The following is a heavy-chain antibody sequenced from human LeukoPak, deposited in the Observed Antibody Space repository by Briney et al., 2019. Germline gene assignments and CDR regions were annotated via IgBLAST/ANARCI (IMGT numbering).Heavy chain of an antibody. CDR2: IYYSGST. Sequence: SETLSLTCTVSGGSISSSSYYWGWIRQPPGKGLEWIGSIYYSGSTYYNPSLKSRVTISVDTSKNQFCLKLSSVTAADTAVYYCARYGTIFGGMRAFDIWGQGTMVTVSS. J-gene: IGHJ3*02. D-gene: IGHD3-3*01. V-gene: IGHV4-39*01. CDR3: ARYGTIFGGMRAFDI. CDR1: GGSISSSSYY.